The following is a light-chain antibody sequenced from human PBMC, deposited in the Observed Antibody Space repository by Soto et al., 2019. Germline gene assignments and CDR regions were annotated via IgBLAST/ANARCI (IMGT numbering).Light chain of an antibody. J-gene: IGLJ1*01. CDR2: NTS. CDR1: NSDISGYNY. Sequence: QSALTQPASVSGSPGQSITISCTGTNSDISGYNYVSWYKQHPDKAPKLKIYNTSNRPSGISSRFSGSKSGNPVSLTISWLQAEDEADYYCSSYPRSTTYVFGTGTKVTVL. CDR3: SSYPRSTTYV. V-gene: IGLV2-14*01.